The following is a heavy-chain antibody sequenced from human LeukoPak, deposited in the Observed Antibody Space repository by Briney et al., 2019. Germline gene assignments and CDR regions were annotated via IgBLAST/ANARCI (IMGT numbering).Heavy chain of an antibody. CDR1: GFTFSSYG. CDR3: ARRRDSGSLQHFDY. Sequence: PGGSLRLSCAASGFTFSSYGMHWVRQAPGKGLEWVAFIRFDGSNEYYGDSVKGRFTISRDNSKNTLYLQMNSLRAEDTTVYYCARRRDSGSLQHFDYWGQGTLVTVSS. V-gene: IGHV3-30*02. J-gene: IGHJ4*02. D-gene: IGHD1-26*01. CDR2: IRFDGSNE.